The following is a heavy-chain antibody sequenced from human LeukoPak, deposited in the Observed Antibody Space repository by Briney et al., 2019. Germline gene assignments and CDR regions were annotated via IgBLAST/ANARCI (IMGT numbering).Heavy chain of an antibody. CDR2: INYSGNT. D-gene: IGHD4-17*01. Sequence: SETLSLTCSVSGDSISSYYWSWIRQPPAEGLEWIGYINYSGNTNYNPSLKSRVTISVDTSKNQFSLRLSSVTAADTAVYYCAREGRQDYVYFDYWGQGTLVTVSS. CDR1: GDSISSYY. CDR3: AREGRQDYVYFDY. J-gene: IGHJ4*02. V-gene: IGHV4-59*01.